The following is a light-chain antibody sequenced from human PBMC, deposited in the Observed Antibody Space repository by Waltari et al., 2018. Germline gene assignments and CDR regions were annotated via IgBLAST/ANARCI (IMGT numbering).Light chain of an antibody. CDR2: DAS. CDR3: NSYAGSSSWV. Sequence: QSALTQPASVSGSPGQSITISCTGTSSDVGFYTYVSWYQHHPGKAPKLMIYDASERPSGVSNRFSGSKSGNTASLTISGLQAEDEADYYCNSYAGSSSWVFGGGTKLTVL. CDR1: SSDVGFYTY. J-gene: IGLJ3*02. V-gene: IGLV2-14*03.